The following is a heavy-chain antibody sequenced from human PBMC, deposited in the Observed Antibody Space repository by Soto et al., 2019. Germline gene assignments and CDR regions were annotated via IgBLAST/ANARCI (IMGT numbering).Heavy chain of an antibody. V-gene: IGHV3-33*01. CDR1: GFTFSSYG. J-gene: IGHJ4*02. D-gene: IGHD4-17*01. CDR3: ARDTRGDYYFDY. Sequence: QVQLVESGGGVVQPGRSLRLSCAASGFTFSSYGMHWVRQAPGKGLEWVAVIWYDGSNKYYADSVKGRFTISRDNSKNTLYLQMTSLRAEGTAVYYCARDTRGDYYFDYWGQGTLVTVSS. CDR2: IWYDGSNK.